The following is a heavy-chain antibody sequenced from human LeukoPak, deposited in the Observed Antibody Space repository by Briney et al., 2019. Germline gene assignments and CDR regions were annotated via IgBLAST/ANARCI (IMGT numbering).Heavy chain of an antibody. CDR3: ARRRWRYYDILTGQFDP. V-gene: IGHV4-59*12. CDR1: GGSISSYY. D-gene: IGHD3-9*01. Sequence: SETLSLTCSVSGGSISSYYWTWIRQSPGKGLEWIGSIYYSGNTYYNPSLKSRVTISVETSKNQFSLKLSSVTAADTAVYYCARRRWRYYDILTGQFDPWGQGTLVTVSS. CDR2: IYYSGNT. J-gene: IGHJ5*02.